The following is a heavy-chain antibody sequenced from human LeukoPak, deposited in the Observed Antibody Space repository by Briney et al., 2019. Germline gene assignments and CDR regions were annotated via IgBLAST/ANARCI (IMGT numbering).Heavy chain of an antibody. CDR3: ASTTVTTKTFAY. V-gene: IGHV4-4*07. CDR2: IYTSGST. CDR1: GGSISSYY. Sequence: SETLSLTCTVSGGSISSYYWSWIRQPAGKGLEWIGRIYTSGSTNYNPSLKSRVTMSVDTSKNQFSLKLSSVTAADTAVYYCASTTVTTKTFAYWGQGTLVTVSS. D-gene: IGHD4-17*01. J-gene: IGHJ4*02.